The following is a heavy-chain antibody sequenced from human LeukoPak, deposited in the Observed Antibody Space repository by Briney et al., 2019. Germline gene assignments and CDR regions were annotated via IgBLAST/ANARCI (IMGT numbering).Heavy chain of an antibody. CDR3: TRGYYEAFDY. CDR2: VDYNGAT. D-gene: IGHD3-16*01. V-gene: IGHV4-59*01. J-gene: IGHJ4*02. Sequence: SETLSLTCSVSGASISRDHWNWVRQLPGKRLEWIGNVDYNGATKYNPSLSSRITISLDTSKNLFSLHLTSVTAADTAHYLCTRGYYEAFDYWGQGRLLTVSS. CDR1: GASISRDH.